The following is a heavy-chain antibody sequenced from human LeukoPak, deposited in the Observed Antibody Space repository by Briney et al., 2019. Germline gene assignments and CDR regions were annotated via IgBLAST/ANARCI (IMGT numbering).Heavy chain of an antibody. D-gene: IGHD2-15*01. Sequence: SETLSLTCTVSGGSISSGGYYWSWIRQHPGKGLEWIGYIYDSGRTDFNPSLKSRVTISIDRSKNQFSLKLSSVTAADTAVYYCANADRFCSGSCHVPDAFDFWGQGTMVTVSS. CDR3: ANADRFCSGSCHVPDAFDF. V-gene: IGHV4-31*03. J-gene: IGHJ3*01. CDR1: GGSISSGGYY. CDR2: IYDSGRT.